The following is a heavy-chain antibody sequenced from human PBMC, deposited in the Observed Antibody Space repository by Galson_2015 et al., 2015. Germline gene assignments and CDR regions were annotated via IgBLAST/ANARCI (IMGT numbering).Heavy chain of an antibody. CDR2: ISNSGAST. D-gene: IGHD2-8*01. CDR3: AKDIMMRFARDFDY. CDR1: GFTFSNYA. Sequence: SLRLSCAASGFTFSNYAMSWVRQAPGKGLEWVSGISNSGASTNYADSVKGRFTISRDNSKNTLYLQMNSVRAEDTAVYYCAKDIMMRFARDFDYWGQGTLATVSS. J-gene: IGHJ4*02. V-gene: IGHV3-23*01.